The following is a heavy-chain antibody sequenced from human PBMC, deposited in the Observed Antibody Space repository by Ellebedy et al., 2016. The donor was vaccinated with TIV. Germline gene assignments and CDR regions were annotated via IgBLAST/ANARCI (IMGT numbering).Heavy chain of an antibody. J-gene: IGHJ6*03. CDR1: GFTFSSYS. Sequence: GESLKISXAASGFTFSSYSMNWVRQAPGKGLEWVSSISSSSYIYYADSVKGRFTISRDNAKNSLYLQMNSLRAEDTAVYYCARVWSGYYYMDVWGKGTTVTVSS. CDR3: ARVWSGYYYMDV. V-gene: IGHV3-21*01. CDR2: ISSSSYI. D-gene: IGHD3-10*01.